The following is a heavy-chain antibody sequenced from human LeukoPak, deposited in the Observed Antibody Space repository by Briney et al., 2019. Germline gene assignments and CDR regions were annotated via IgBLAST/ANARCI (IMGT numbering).Heavy chain of an antibody. CDR3: ARLSVVTGIDY. CDR2: IYYSGGT. D-gene: IGHD4-23*01. CDR1: GGSISSGGYY. J-gene: IGHJ4*02. Sequence: SETLSLTCTVSGGSISSGGYYWSWIRQHPGKGLEWIGYIYYSGGTYYNPSLKSRVTISVDTSKNQFSLKLSSVTAADTAVYYCARLSVVTGIDYWGQGTLVTVSS. V-gene: IGHV4-31*03.